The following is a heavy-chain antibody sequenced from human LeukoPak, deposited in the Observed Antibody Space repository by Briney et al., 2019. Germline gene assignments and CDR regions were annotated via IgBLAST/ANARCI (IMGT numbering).Heavy chain of an antibody. CDR1: GFTFSSYS. Sequence: GGSLRLSCAPSGFTFSSYSMDWVRQAPGKGREWVAFIRYDGSNKYYADSVKGRFTISRDNSKNTLYLQMNSLRAEDTAVYYCAKDSGFYCSSTSCSDPDYWGQGTLVTVSS. V-gene: IGHV3-30*02. CDR3: AKDSGFYCSSTSCSDPDY. D-gene: IGHD2-2*01. CDR2: IRYDGSNK. J-gene: IGHJ4*02.